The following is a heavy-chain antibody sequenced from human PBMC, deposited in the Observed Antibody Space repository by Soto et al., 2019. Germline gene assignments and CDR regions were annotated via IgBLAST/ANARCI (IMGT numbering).Heavy chain of an antibody. Sequence: GGSLRLSCAASGFTFSDYYMSWIRQAPGKGLEWVSYISSSGSTIYYADSVRGRFTISRDNAKNSLYLQMNSLRAEDTAVYYCARDLATLIDYGDYDEMPRGNFDYWGQGTLVTVSS. J-gene: IGHJ4*02. CDR1: GFTFSDYY. CDR2: ISSSGSTI. CDR3: ARDLATLIDYGDYDEMPRGNFDY. D-gene: IGHD4-17*01. V-gene: IGHV3-11*01.